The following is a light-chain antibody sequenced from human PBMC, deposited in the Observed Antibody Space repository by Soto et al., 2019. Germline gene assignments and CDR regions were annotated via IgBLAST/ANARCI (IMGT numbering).Light chain of an antibody. CDR2: LGS. CDR1: QSLLHSNGYNY. Sequence: DIVMTHSPLSLPVTPGEPASISCSSSQSLLHSNGYNYLDWYLQKPGQSPQLLIYLGSNRASGVPARFSGSGSGTEFTLTISSLQSEDFAVYYCQQYNNWPRTFGQGTKVDIK. V-gene: IGKV2-28*01. J-gene: IGKJ1*01. CDR3: QQYNNWPRT.